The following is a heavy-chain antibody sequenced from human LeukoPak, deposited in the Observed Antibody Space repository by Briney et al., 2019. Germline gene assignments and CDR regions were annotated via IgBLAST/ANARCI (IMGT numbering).Heavy chain of an antibody. V-gene: IGHV3-23*01. J-gene: IGHJ4*02. D-gene: IGHD4-23*01. CDR2: ISASGGST. CDR1: GFTFSGYA. Sequence: GGSLRLSCAASGFTFSGYAMNWVRQAPGKGLEWVSGISASGGSTYYADSVKGRFTTSRDNSKNTLYLQMNSLRAEDTAIHYCAKDATTVVTFFDYWGQGTLVTVSS. CDR3: AKDATTVVTFFDY.